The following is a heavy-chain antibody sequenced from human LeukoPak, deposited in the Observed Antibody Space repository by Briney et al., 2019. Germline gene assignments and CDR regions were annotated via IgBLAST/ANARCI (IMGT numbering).Heavy chain of an antibody. V-gene: IGHV3-23*01. J-gene: IGHJ3*02. Sequence: TGGSLRLSCAASGFTFSSYEMTWVRQAPGKGLEWVSGISAGGGSTYYADSVKGRFTISRDNSKNTLYLQMNSLRAEDTALYYCAKDQRFQRAFDIWGQGTMVTVSS. CDR3: AKDQRFQRAFDI. CDR2: ISAGGGST. D-gene: IGHD2-2*01. CDR1: GFTFSSYE.